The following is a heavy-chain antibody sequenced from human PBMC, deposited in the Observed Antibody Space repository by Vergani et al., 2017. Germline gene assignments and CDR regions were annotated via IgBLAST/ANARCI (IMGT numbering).Heavy chain of an antibody. V-gene: IGHV3-33*01. CDR2: TWYDGNNK. D-gene: IGHD1-14*01. Sequence: QVQLVESGGGVVKPGRSLRLSCEASGFTFNQYGMHWVRQAPGKGLEWVAVTWYDGNNKQYADSVKGRFTISRDNSKSTMYLQMNSLRDEDTGVYYCARDLRLLYNRFDPWGQGTLVNGSS. CDR1: GFTFNQYG. CDR3: ARDLRLLYNRFDP. J-gene: IGHJ5*02.